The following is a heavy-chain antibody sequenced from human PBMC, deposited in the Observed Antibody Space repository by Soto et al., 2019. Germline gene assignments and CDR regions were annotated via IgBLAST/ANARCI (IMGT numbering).Heavy chain of an antibody. V-gene: IGHV3-30*18. CDR2: ISYDGSEE. CDR3: AKGRFDVVSISPFDH. D-gene: IGHD3-3*02. CDR1: GFTFSSFG. J-gene: IGHJ4*01. Sequence: PGGSLRLSCVASGFTFSSFGMHWVRQAPGKGLGWVAVISYDGSEEYYADSVKGRATVSRDNSKNTVYLQMNRLRGDDSAIYYCAKGRFDVVSISPFDHWGQGTLVTVSS.